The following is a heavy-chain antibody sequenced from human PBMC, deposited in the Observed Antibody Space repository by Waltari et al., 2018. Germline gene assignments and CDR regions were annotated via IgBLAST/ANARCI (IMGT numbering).Heavy chain of an antibody. CDR1: GGSISSGSYY. J-gene: IGHJ4*02. V-gene: IGHV4-61*02. CDR2: IYTRRST. Sequence: QVQLQESGPGLVKPSQTLSLTCTVSGGSISSGSYYWSWIRQPAGTGLDWSGRIYTRRSTNYNPSLKSRVTLSVDTSKNQFALKLSSVTAADTAVYYCARSYSSSWYIDYWGQGTLVTVSS. CDR3: ARSYSSSWYIDY. D-gene: IGHD6-13*01.